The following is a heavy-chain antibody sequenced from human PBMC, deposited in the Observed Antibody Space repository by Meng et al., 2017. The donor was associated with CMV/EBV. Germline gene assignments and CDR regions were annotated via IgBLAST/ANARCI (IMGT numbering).Heavy chain of an antibody. D-gene: IGHD2-15*01. Sequence: GESLKISCAASGFTFGDYGMSWVRQAPGKGLEWVSSINNRGSSTSYADSVKGRLTISRDNSNNTLYVQMNSLTVEDTAVYYCAKDFRELRDYSINTFDYWGQGTLVTVSS. J-gene: IGHJ4*02. V-gene: IGHV3-23*05. CDR3: AKDFRELRDYSINTFDY. CDR1: GFTFGDYG. CDR2: INNRGSST.